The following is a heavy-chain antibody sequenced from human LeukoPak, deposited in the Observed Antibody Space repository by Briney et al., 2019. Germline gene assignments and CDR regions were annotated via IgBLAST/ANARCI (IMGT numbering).Heavy chain of an antibody. V-gene: IGHV4-59*01. CDR2: VYATGTT. Sequence: SETLSLTCTVSSGSLTGYYWSWIRQPPGKGLEWIAYVYATGTTDYNPSLKTRATISMDTSKNQLSLTLTSVTAADTAVYYCARVGSGGAWFDFWGQGTLVSVSS. D-gene: IGHD6-19*01. CDR1: SGSLTGYY. CDR3: ARVGSGGAWFDF. J-gene: IGHJ4*02.